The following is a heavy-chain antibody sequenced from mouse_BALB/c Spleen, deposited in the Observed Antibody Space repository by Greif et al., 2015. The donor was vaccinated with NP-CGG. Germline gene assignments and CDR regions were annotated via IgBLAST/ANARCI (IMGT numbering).Heavy chain of an antibody. CDR3: ARAPPGYFDY. V-gene: IGHV7-3*02. Sequence: EVQLQESGGGLVQPVGSLRLSCATSGFTFTDYYMSWVRQPPGKALEWLGFIRNKANGYTTEYSASVKGRFTISRDNSQSILYLQMNTLRAEDSATYYCARAPPGYFDYWGQGTTLTVSS. J-gene: IGHJ2*01. CDR1: GFTFTDYY. CDR2: IRNKANGYTT.